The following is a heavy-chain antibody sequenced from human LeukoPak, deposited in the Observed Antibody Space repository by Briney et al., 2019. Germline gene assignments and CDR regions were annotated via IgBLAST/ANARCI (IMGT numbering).Heavy chain of an antibody. CDR1: GFTFSSYW. J-gene: IGHJ4*02. V-gene: IGHV3-7*04. CDR3: ARETEMANLDY. Sequence: GGSLRLSCTASGFTFSSYWMNWVRQAPGKGLEWVANIKEEGSEKYYVDSVKGRFTISRDNAKKSLYLQMNSLRAEDTAVYYCARETEMANLDYWGQGTPVTVSS. CDR2: IKEEGSEK. D-gene: IGHD5-24*01.